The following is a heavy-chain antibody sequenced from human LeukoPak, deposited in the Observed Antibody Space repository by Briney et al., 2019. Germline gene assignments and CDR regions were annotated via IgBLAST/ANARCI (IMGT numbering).Heavy chain of an antibody. CDR2: IISSSSYI. Sequence: PGGSLRLFCAASGFTFSSYSMNWVRQAPGKGLEWVSSIISSSSYIYYADSVKGRFTISRDNAKNSLYLQMNSLRAEDTAVYYCARESLQPGHEFDYWGQGTLVTVSS. D-gene: IGHD4-11*01. CDR3: ARESLQPGHEFDY. V-gene: IGHV3-21*01. CDR1: GFTFSSYS. J-gene: IGHJ4*02.